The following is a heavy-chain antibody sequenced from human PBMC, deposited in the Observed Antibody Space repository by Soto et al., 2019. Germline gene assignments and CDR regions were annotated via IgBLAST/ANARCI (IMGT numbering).Heavy chain of an antibody. CDR3: ARTMYYDFWSGYYMALYGMDV. CDR2: IIPIFGTA. Sequence: SVKVSCKASGGTFSSYAISWVRQAPGQGLEWMGGIIPIFGTANYAQKFQGRVTITADESTSTAYMELSSLRSEDTAVYYCARTMYYDFWSGYYMALYGMDVWGQGTTVTVSS. D-gene: IGHD3-3*01. CDR1: GGTFSSYA. J-gene: IGHJ6*02. V-gene: IGHV1-69*13.